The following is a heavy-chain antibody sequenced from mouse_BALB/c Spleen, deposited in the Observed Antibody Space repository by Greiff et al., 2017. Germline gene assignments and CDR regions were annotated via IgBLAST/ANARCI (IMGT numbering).Heavy chain of an antibody. Sequence: DVHLVESGPGLVKPSQSLSLTCTVTGYSITSDYAWNWIRQFPGNKLEWMGYISYSGSTSYNPSLKSRISITRDTSKNQFFLQLNSVTTEDTATYYCARDYDFDYWGQGTTLTVSS. CDR2: ISYSGST. D-gene: IGHD1-1*01. CDR1: GYSITSDYA. J-gene: IGHJ2*01. V-gene: IGHV3-2*02. CDR3: ARDYDFDY.